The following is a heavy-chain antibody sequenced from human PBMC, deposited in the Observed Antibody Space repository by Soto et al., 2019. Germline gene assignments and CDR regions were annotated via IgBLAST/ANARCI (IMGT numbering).Heavy chain of an antibody. V-gene: IGHV1-46*01. J-gene: IGHJ4*02. CDR3: ARDTGITMVRGVTGPLDY. CDR1: GYTFTSYY. D-gene: IGHD3-10*01. Sequence: ASVKVSCKASGYTFTSYYMHWVRQAPGQGLEWMGIINPSGGSTSYAQKFQGRVTMTRDTSTSTAYMELSSLRSEDTAVYYCARDTGITMVRGVTGPLDYWGQGTMVTV. CDR2: INPSGGST.